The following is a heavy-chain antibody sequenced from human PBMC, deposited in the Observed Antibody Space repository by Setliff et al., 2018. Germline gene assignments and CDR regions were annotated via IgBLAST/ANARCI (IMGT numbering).Heavy chain of an antibody. D-gene: IGHD3-16*01. V-gene: IGHV4-30-4*08. Sequence: SETLSLTCSVSGDSVTNVHHYWSWIRQSPGKGLEWLGNIFNRVTTFYNPSFESRLVISADPSRNQFSLQLASVTAADTAVYFCARVSAMLGGNFDTWGPGSLVTVPS. CDR2: IFNRVTT. CDR1: GDSVTNVHHY. CDR3: ARVSAMLGGNFDT. J-gene: IGHJ4*01.